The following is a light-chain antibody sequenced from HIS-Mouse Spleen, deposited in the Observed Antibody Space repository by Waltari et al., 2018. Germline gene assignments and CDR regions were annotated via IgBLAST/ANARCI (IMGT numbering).Light chain of an antibody. Sequence: QSALTQPRSVSGSPGQSVTISCTGTSSDVGGYNYVSWYQQHPGKAPKLMIYDVSTRPSGVPARFSGSKSGNTASLTISGLQAEDEADYYCCSYAGSYTFEVVFGGGTKLTVL. J-gene: IGLJ2*01. CDR2: DVS. V-gene: IGLV2-11*01. CDR1: SSDVGGYNY. CDR3: CSYAGSYTFEVV.